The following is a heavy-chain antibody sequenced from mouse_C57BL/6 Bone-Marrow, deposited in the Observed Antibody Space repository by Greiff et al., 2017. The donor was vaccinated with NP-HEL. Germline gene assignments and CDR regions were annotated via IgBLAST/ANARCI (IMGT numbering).Heavy chain of an antibody. CDR1: GYAFSSYW. CDR3: ARHYGSRGYFDV. Sequence: VQLQQSGAELVKPGASVKISCKASGYAFSSYWMNWVKQRPGKGLEWIGQIYPGDGDTNYNGKLNGKATLTADKSSSTAYMQRSSLTSEDSAVYFCARHYGSRGYFDVWGTGTTVTVSS. J-gene: IGHJ1*03. CDR2: IYPGDGDT. V-gene: IGHV1-80*01. D-gene: IGHD1-1*01.